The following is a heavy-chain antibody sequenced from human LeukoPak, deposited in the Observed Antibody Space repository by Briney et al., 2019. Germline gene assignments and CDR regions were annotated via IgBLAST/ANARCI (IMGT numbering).Heavy chain of an antibody. CDR3: AKSESLLRHEHKYYFDY. V-gene: IGHV3-30*02. D-gene: IGHD2-21*01. CDR2: IRYDGSNK. Sequence: PGGSLRLSCAASGFTFSSYGMHWVRQAPGKGLEWVAFIRYDGSNKYYADSVKGRFTISRDNSKNTLYLQMNSLRAEDTAVYYCAKSESLLRHEHKYYFDYWGQGTLVTVSS. J-gene: IGHJ4*02. CDR1: GFTFSSYG.